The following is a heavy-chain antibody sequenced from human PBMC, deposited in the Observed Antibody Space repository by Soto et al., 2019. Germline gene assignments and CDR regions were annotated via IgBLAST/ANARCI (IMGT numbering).Heavy chain of an antibody. D-gene: IGHD2-15*01. CDR2: VYYSGGA. J-gene: IGHJ5*01. CDR3: GRVVEGATRHTDFDS. V-gene: IGHV4-39*01. Sequence: SETLSLTCAVSGVSIHNSHSFWAWIRQPPGKGLEFIGSVYYSGGANYNPSLKSRVTISVDTSKNQLSLRVNSVTAADTAVYYCGRVVEGATRHTDFDSWGQGNLVTVSS. CDR1: GVSIHNSHSF.